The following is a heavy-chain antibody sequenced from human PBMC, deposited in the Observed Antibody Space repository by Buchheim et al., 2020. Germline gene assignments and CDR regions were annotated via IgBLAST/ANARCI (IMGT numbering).Heavy chain of an antibody. Sequence: QVQLVQSGAEVKKPGSSVKVSCKASGGTFSSYTISWVRQAPGQGLEWMGSIIPILGIANYAQKFQGRVTITADKSTSTAYMELSSLRCEDTAVYYCARSRGVLEWLLTPSRVRVYFDYWGQGTL. D-gene: IGHD3-3*01. CDR1: GGTFSSYT. V-gene: IGHV1-69*02. J-gene: IGHJ4*02. CDR2: IIPILGIA. CDR3: ARSRGVLEWLLTPSRVRVYFDY.